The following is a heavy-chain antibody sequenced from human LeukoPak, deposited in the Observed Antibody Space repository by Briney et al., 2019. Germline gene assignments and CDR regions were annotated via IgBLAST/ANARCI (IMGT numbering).Heavy chain of an antibody. CDR3: ARGVATIEY. CDR2: INSGSSTI. Sequence: GGSLRLSCAASGFIFSTYSMNWVRQAPGKGLVWVSYINSGSSTIYYAESVKGRFTISRDNAKNSLFLQMNSLRDEDTAVYYCARGVATIEYWGQGTLVTVSS. V-gene: IGHV3-48*02. D-gene: IGHD5-24*01. J-gene: IGHJ4*02. CDR1: GFIFSTYS.